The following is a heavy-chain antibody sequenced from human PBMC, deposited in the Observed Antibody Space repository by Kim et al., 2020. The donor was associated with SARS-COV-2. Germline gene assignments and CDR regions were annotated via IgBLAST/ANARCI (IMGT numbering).Heavy chain of an antibody. Sequence: GGSLRLSCAASGFTFSSYAMHWVRQAPGKGLEWVAVISYDGSNKYYADSVKGRFTISRDNSKNTLYLQMNSLRAEDTAVYYCARVASIVVVPAALSYWG. D-gene: IGHD2-2*01. V-gene: IGHV3-30-3*01. J-gene: IGHJ4*01. CDR2: ISYDGSNK. CDR3: ARVASIVVVPAALSY. CDR1: GFTFSSYA.